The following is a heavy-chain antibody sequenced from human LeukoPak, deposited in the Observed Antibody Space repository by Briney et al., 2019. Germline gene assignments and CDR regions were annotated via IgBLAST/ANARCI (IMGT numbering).Heavy chain of an antibody. CDR1: GFTFGGYG. J-gene: IGHJ4*02. D-gene: IGHD5-12*01. V-gene: IGHV3-33*01. Sequence: GGSLRLSCAGSGFTFGGYGMHWFRQTPGKGLEWVAVIAYDGSRAFYADSVKGRFTISRDNSKNTLYLQMNSLRAEDTAVYYCARDSFTGGYDNYFDYWGQGTLVTVSS. CDR2: IAYDGSRA. CDR3: ARDSFTGGYDNYFDY.